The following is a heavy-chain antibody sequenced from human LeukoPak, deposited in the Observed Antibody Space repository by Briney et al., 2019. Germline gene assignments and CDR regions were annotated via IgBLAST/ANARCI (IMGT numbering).Heavy chain of an antibody. J-gene: IGHJ4*02. Sequence: ASVKVSCKTSGYTFSTYDISWVRQAPGQGLEWMAWINTHTGNTNYAQKFQDRVTMTTDTSTSTAYMELRSLGSDDTAAYYCARGPGGCSGGSCYHDYWGQGTLVTVSS. CDR1: GYTFSTYD. D-gene: IGHD2-15*01. CDR2: INTHTGNT. CDR3: ARGPGGCSGGSCYHDY. V-gene: IGHV1-18*01.